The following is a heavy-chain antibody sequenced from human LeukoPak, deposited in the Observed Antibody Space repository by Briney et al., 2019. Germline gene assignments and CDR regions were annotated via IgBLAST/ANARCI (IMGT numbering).Heavy chain of an antibody. CDR2: IYHSGTS. CDR3: AKAAKYYYGSETYYYFDY. Sequence: SETLSLTCTVSGGSISSGGYYWSWIRQPPGKGLEWIGYIYHSGTSNYNPSLKSRVTMSVDTSKSQFSLSLSSVTTADTAVYFCAKAAKYYYGSETYYYFDYWGQGILVTVSS. V-gene: IGHV4-61*08. D-gene: IGHD3-10*01. J-gene: IGHJ4*02. CDR1: GGSISSGGYY.